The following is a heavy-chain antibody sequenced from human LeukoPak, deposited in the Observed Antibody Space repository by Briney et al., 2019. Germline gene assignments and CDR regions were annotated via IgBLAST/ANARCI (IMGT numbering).Heavy chain of an antibody. D-gene: IGHD2-15*01. Sequence: PSQTLSLTCTVSGGSISSGGYYWSWIRQHPGKGLEWIGYIYYSGSTYYNPSLKSRVTISVDTSKNQFPLKLSSVTAADTAVYYCASIGYCSGGSCYGAFDIWGQGTMVTVSS. CDR2: IYYSGST. CDR1: GGSISSGGYY. V-gene: IGHV4-31*03. J-gene: IGHJ3*02. CDR3: ASIGYCSGGSCYGAFDI.